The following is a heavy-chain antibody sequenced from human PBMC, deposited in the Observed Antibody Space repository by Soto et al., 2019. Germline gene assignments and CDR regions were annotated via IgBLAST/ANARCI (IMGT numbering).Heavy chain of an antibody. CDR1: GFTFSSYC. CDR2: ISYDGSNK. CDR3: AKSSPRVRAAAGSWYGMDV. Sequence: QVQLVESGGGVVQPGRSLRLTCAASGFTFSSYCMHWVRQAPGKGLAWVAVISYDGSNKYYADSVKGRFTISRDNSENKLYLQMNSLRAEDTAVYDFAKSSPRVRAAAGSWYGMDVWGQGTTVTVSS. V-gene: IGHV3-30*18. J-gene: IGHJ6*02. D-gene: IGHD6-13*01.